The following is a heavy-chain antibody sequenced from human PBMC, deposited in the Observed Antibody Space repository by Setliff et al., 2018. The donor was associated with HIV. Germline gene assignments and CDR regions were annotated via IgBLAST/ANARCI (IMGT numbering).Heavy chain of an antibody. CDR3: ARLRVVGGHAGGSQQFVDY. D-gene: IGHD2-21*01. V-gene: IGHV4-39*01. J-gene: IGHJ4*02. CDR2: IHYSERTYYNSGST. CDR1: GGSISSSFYY. Sequence: SETLSLTCTVSGGSISSSFYYWGWIRQPPGKGLEWIGSIHYSERTYYNSGSTYYNPSLKSRVTISGDTSKNQFSLKLSSVPAADTAVYYCARLRVVGGHAGGSQQFVDYWGQGTLVTVSS.